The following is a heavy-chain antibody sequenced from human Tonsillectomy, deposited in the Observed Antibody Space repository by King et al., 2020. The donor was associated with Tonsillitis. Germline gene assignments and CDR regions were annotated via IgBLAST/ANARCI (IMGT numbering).Heavy chain of an antibody. CDR3: ARLVTGPNW. Sequence: LQLQDSGPGLVKPSETLSLTCTVSGGSISSGTYYWGWIRQPPGKGLEWIGSIYYTGSTYYNPSLKSRVTISVDTSKNQFSLDLSSVTAADTAVYYCARLVTGPNWWGQGTLVTGSS. J-gene: IGHJ4*02. CDR1: GGSISSGTYY. D-gene: IGHD7-27*01. CDR2: IYYTGST. V-gene: IGHV4-39*07.